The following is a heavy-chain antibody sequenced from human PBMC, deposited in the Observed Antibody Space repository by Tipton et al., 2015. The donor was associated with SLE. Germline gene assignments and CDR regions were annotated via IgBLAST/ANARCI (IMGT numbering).Heavy chain of an antibody. CDR1: GGSISSGSHY. D-gene: IGHD1-14*01. CDR3: ASGSLTGYFDY. V-gene: IGHV4-61*01. J-gene: IGHJ4*02. CDR2: IYYSGST. Sequence: TLSLTCTVSGGSISSGSHYWSWIRQPPGKGLEWIGYIYYSGSTNYNPSLKSRVTISVDTSKNQFSLKLSSVTAADTAVYYCASGSLTGYFDYWGQGTLVTVSS.